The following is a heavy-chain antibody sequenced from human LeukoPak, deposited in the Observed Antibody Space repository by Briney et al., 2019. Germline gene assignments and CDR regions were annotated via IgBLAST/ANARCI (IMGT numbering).Heavy chain of an antibody. CDR3: AREAGTTFLGFGYFDY. CDR2: IKQDGSEK. Sequence: GSLRLSCAASGFTFSSYWVSWVRQAPGKGLEWVANIKQDGSEKYYVDSVKGRFTISRDNAKNSLYLQMNSLRAEDTAVYYCAREAGTTFLGFGYFDYWGQGTLVTVSS. V-gene: IGHV3-7*03. CDR1: GFTFSSYW. D-gene: IGHD1-1*01. J-gene: IGHJ4*02.